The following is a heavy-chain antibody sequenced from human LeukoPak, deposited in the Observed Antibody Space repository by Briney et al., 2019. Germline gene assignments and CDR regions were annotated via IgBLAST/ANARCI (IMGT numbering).Heavy chain of an antibody. CDR3: ARDLNIVVVPAHGMDV. J-gene: IGHJ6*02. CDR1: GFTFSSYL. CDR2: IKQDGSEK. D-gene: IGHD2-2*01. Sequence: GGSLRLSCAASGFTFSSYLMRWVRQAPGKGLEGVTNIKQDGSEKHFEDSVKGRFTISRDNAKKSLYLQMNSLRAEDTAVYYCARDLNIVVVPAHGMDVWGQGTTVTVSS. V-gene: IGHV3-7*01.